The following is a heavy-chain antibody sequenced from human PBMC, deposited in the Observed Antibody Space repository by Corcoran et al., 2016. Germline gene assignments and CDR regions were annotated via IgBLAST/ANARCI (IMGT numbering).Heavy chain of an antibody. V-gene: IGHV3-53*01. CDR2: IYSGGST. Sequence: EVQLVESGGGLIQPGGSLRLSCAASGFIVSSNYMTWVRQAPGKGLEWVSVIYSGGSTYYADSVKGRFTISRDNSKNTLYLQMNSLRAEDTAVYYGATSAATTYYYYYGMDVWGQGTTVTVSS. CDR3: ATSAATTYYYYYGMDV. J-gene: IGHJ6*02. CDR1: GFIVSSNY. D-gene: IGHD5-12*01.